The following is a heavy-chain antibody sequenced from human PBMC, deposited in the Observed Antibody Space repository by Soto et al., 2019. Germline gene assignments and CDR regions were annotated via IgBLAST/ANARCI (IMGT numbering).Heavy chain of an antibody. CDR1: GGSISPYY. V-gene: IGHV4-59*01. CDR2: VYYSGNT. CDR3: ARDEGPGIVVERNYYYYGMDV. J-gene: IGHJ6*02. Sequence: SETLSLTCTVSGGSISPYYWSWIRQPPGKGLEWIGYVYYSGNTNYNPSLESRVTISVDTSRNRFSLNLTSATAADTAVYYCARDEGPGIVVERNYYYYGMDVWGQGTTVTVSS. D-gene: IGHD2-2*01.